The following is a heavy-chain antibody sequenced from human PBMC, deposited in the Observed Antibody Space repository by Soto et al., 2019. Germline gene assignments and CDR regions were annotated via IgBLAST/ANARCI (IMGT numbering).Heavy chain of an antibody. CDR1: GGSFSGYY. J-gene: IGHJ5*02. CDR2: INHSGST. D-gene: IGHD6-19*01. CDR3: ARGGRSSGWHGPYWFGP. Sequence: PSETLSLTCAVYGGSFSGYYWSWIRQPPGKGLEWIGEINHSGSTNYNPSLKSRVTISVDTSKNQFSLKLSSVTAADTAVYYCARGGRSSGWHGPYWFGPWGQGTLVTVSS. V-gene: IGHV4-34*01.